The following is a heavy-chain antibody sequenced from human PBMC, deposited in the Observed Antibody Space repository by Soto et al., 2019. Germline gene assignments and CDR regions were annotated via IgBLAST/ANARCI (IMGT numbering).Heavy chain of an antibody. CDR1: GGSISSGGYY. D-gene: IGHD3-22*01. Sequence: SETLSLTCTVSGGSISSGGYYWSWIRQHPGKSLEWIGYIYYSGSTYYNPSLKSRVTISVDTSKIQFSLKLSSVTAADTAVYYCALSSDYYSGYFDCWGQGTLVTVSS. CDR2: IYYSGST. V-gene: IGHV4-31*03. CDR3: ALSSDYYSGYFDC. J-gene: IGHJ4*02.